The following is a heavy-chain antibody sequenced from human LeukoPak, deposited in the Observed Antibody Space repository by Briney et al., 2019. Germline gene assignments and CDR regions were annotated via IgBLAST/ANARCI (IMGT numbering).Heavy chain of an antibody. CDR2: ISSSGNII. Sequence: GGSLRLSCAASGFTFSDYYISWIRKAPGKGLEWVSYISSSGNIIYYADSVKGRFTVSRDNAKDSLFLQMNSLRAEDTAVYYCAREEREQASTLTNAFDIWGQGTMVTVSS. J-gene: IGHJ3*02. V-gene: IGHV3-11*04. D-gene: IGHD4-17*01. CDR3: AREEREQASTLTNAFDI. CDR1: GFTFSDYY.